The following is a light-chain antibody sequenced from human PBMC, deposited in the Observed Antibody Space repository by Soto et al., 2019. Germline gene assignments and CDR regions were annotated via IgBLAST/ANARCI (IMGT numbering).Light chain of an antibody. CDR3: SSYTGGNPSYV. J-gene: IGLJ1*01. Sequence: QSALTQPASVSGSPGQSITISCTGTSSDVGSYDLVSWYQHHPGTAPKLILYEVTKRPSGVSNRFSGSKSGNTASLTVSGLQAEDEADYYCSSYTGGNPSYVFGTGTKLTVL. V-gene: IGLV2-14*02. CDR2: EVT. CDR1: SSDVGSYDL.